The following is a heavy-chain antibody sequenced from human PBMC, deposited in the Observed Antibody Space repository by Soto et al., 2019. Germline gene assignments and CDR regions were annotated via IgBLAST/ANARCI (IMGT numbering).Heavy chain of an antibody. Sequence: PSETLSLTCAVSGGSISSGGYSWSWIRHPPGKGLEWIGYIYHSGSTYYNPSLKSRVTISVDRSKNQFSLKLSSVTAADTAVYYCARGYGMDVWGQGTTVTVSS. CDR3: ARGYGMDV. J-gene: IGHJ6*02. CDR2: IYHSGST. CDR1: GGSISSGGYS. V-gene: IGHV4-30-2*01.